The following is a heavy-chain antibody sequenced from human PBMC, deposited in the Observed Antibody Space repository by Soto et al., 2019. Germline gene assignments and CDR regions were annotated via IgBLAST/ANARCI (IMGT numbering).Heavy chain of an antibody. CDR1: GGSISSGGYS. CDR2: IYYSGST. D-gene: IGHD3-10*01. CDR3: ARARGFGELLFFWFDP. V-gene: IGHV4-31*03. Sequence: SETLSLTCTVSGGSISSGGYSWSWIRQHPGKGLEWIGYIYYSGSTYYNPSLKSRVTISVDTSKNQFSLKLSSVTAADTAVYYCARARGFGELLFFWFDPWGQGTLVTVSS. J-gene: IGHJ5*02.